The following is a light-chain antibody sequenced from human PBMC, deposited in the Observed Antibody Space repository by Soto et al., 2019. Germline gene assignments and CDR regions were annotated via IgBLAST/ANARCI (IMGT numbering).Light chain of an antibody. Sequence: DIQMTQSPSTLPASVGDRVTVTCRASQSIRSWLAWYQEKPGKAPKVIIHKEFLLETGVPSRLSGDSFGTEFTLTISTLQADDFGTYYCQQYNCHPWTFGQGTKVEMK. CDR3: QQYNCHPWT. V-gene: IGKV1-5*03. CDR2: KEF. CDR1: QSIRSW. J-gene: IGKJ1*01.